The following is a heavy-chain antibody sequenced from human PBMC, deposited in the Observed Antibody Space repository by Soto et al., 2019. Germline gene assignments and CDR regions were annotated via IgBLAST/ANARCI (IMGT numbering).Heavy chain of an antibody. V-gene: IGHV4-30-4*01. CDR2: IYYSGST. J-gene: IGHJ4*02. Sequence: TLSLTCTVSGGSISSGDYYWSWIRQPPGKGLEWIGYIYYSGSTYYNPSLKSRVTISVDTSKNQFSLKLSSVTAADTAVYYCARARHSSSWFVIDYWGQGTLVTVSS. D-gene: IGHD6-13*01. CDR3: ARARHSSSWFVIDY. CDR1: GGSISSGDYY.